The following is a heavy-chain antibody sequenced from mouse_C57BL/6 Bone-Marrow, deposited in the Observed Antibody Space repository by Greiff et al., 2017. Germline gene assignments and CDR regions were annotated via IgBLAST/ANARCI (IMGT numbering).Heavy chain of an antibody. J-gene: IGHJ2*01. CDR3: ARDHYGSSLFDY. D-gene: IGHD1-1*01. CDR2: ISSGSSTI. V-gene: IGHV5-17*01. Sequence: EVKLMESGGGLVKPGGSLKLSCAASGFTFSDYGMHWVRQAPEKGLEWVAYISSGSSTIYYADTVKGRFTISRDNAKNTLFLQMTSLRSEDTAMYYCARDHYGSSLFDYWGQGTTLTVSS. CDR1: GFTFSDYG.